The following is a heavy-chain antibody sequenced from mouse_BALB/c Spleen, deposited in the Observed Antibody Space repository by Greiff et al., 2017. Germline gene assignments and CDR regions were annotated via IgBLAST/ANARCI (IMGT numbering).Heavy chain of an antibody. CDR2: ISYSGST. CDR1: GYSITSDYA. Sequence: EVKLVESGPGLVKPSQSLSLTCTVTGYSITSDYAWNWIRQFPGNKLEWMGYISYSGSTSYNPSLKSRISITRDTSKNQFFLQLNSVTTEDTATYYCARYQYYDYDGPGWFAYWGQGTLVTVSA. D-gene: IGHD2-4*01. V-gene: IGHV3-2*02. J-gene: IGHJ3*01. CDR3: ARYQYYDYDGPGWFAY.